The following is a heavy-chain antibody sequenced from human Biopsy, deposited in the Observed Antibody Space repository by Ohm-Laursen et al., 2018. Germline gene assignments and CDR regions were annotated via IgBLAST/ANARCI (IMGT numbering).Heavy chain of an antibody. J-gene: IGHJ4*02. CDR3: TTDRTGRALFDN. CDR2: INGYSIST. Sequence: ASVKVSCRASGHTLTNPDISWVRQAPGQGLEWLGWINGYSISTNYAPKFQGRIIMTTDTSTSTVYMELRSLRSDDTAMYYCTTDRTGRALFDNWGQGSLVTVSS. CDR1: GHTLTNPD. V-gene: IGHV1-18*01. D-gene: IGHD3/OR15-3a*01.